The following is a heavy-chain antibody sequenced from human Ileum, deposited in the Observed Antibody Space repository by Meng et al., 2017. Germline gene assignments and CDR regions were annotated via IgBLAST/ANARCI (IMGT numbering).Heavy chain of an antibody. V-gene: IGHV4-30-4*01. CDR1: GGSFSSDNYY. D-gene: IGHD3-10*01. CDR2: TYYNGSP. J-gene: IGHJ4*02. Sequence: QVQLQESGPGLVKPSQTLSLTCSVSGGSFSSDNYYWTWIRQTPGKGLEWIGLTYYNGSPFYNPSLRSRVTISVDTSKDQFSLKLTPVTAADTAVYYCARERRHYYGSGSFDYWGQGILVTVSS. CDR3: ARERRHYYGSGSFDY.